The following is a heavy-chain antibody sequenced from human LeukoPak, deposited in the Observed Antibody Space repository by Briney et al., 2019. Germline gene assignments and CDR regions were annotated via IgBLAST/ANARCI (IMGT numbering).Heavy chain of an antibody. CDR1: GDSVSSNSAA. J-gene: IGHJ4*02. V-gene: IGHV6-1*01. D-gene: IGHD5-24*01. CDR3: TRGAPVGSSREFDY. CDR2: TYYRSKLYN. Sequence: SQTLSLACAISGDSVSSNSAAWNWIRQSPSRGLEWLGRTYYRSKLYNDYAVSVKSRITINPDTSKNQFSLQLNSVTPEDTAVYYCTRGAPVGSSREFDYWGQGTLVTVSS.